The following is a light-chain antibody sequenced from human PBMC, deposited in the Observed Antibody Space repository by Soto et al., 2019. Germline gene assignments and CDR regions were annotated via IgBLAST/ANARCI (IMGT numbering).Light chain of an antibody. CDR2: GTS. Sequence: EIVLTQSQATLSLSAGERATLSCRASQSVNSGYLAWFQQEGGRAPRLLIYGTSGRATGIPDRFSGNGSRTDFTLTISRLDPEDFGVYYCQQYGDSVFTFGPGTNVDIK. J-gene: IGKJ3*01. CDR3: QQYGDSVFT. V-gene: IGKV3-20*01. CDR1: QSVNSGY.